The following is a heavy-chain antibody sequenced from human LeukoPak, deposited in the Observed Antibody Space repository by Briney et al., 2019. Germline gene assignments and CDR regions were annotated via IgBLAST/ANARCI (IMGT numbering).Heavy chain of an antibody. CDR1: GFTVSSNY. CDR3: ARDESYCSSTSCPNDAFDI. D-gene: IGHD2-2*01. J-gene: IGHJ3*02. Sequence: GGSLRLSCAASGFTVSSNYMSWVRQAPGKGLEWVSVIYSGGSTYYADSVKGRFTVSRDNSKNTLYLQMNSLRAEDTAVYYCARDESYCSSTSCPNDAFDIWGQGTMVTVSS. CDR2: IYSGGST. V-gene: IGHV3-66*01.